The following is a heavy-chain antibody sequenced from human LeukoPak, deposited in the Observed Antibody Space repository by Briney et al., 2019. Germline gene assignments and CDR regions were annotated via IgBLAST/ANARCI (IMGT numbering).Heavy chain of an antibody. V-gene: IGHV3-7*01. Sequence: GGSLRLSCAASGVTFSSYWMRWVRQAPGKWLEWVAIINQDGSEKYYVDSVKGRFTISRDNAKNSLYLQMNSLRAEDTAVYYCARDWKHAFDMWGQGTMVTVSS. J-gene: IGHJ3*02. CDR3: ARDWKHAFDM. D-gene: IGHD1-1*01. CDR1: GVTFSSYW. CDR2: INQDGSEK.